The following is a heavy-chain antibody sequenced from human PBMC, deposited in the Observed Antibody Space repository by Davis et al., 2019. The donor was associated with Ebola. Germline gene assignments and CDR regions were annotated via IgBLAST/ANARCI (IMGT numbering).Heavy chain of an antibody. CDR1: GFTFSRYG. Sequence: GGSLRLSCEASGFTFSRYGMHWVRQAPGKGPEWLTYIFFDGSETFYADSVKGRFTISRDNSKNTLYLQMNSLRAEDTAVYYCARRADYWGQGTLVTVSS. CDR3: ARRADY. V-gene: IGHV3-33*08. J-gene: IGHJ4*02. CDR2: IFFDGSET.